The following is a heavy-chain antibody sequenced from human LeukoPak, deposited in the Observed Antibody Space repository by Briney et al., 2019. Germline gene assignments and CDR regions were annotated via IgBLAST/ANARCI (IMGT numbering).Heavy chain of an antibody. Sequence: SQTLSLTCAISGDSVSSNSAAWNWLRQSPSGGLEWLGKTYYRSKWYNDYAVSVKSRITINPDTSKNQFSLQLNSVTPEDTAVYYCARDPSSSWYPTFFYWGQGTLVTVSS. CDR2: TYYRSKWYN. CDR3: ARDPSSSWYPTFFY. J-gene: IGHJ4*02. V-gene: IGHV6-1*01. CDR1: GDSVSSNSAA. D-gene: IGHD6-13*01.